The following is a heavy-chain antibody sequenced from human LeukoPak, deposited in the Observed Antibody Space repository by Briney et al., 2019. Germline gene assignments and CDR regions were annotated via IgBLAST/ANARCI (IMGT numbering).Heavy chain of an antibody. CDR3: ARARTGDSLDY. CDR1: GFTFSSYW. V-gene: IGHV3-74*01. J-gene: IGHJ4*02. D-gene: IGHD7-27*01. CDR2: INSDGSST. Sequence: GGSLRLSCAASGFTFSSYWMHWVRQAPGKGLVWVSRINSDGSSTSYADSVKGRFTISRDNAKNSLYLQMNSLRAEDTAVYYCARARTGDSLDYWGQGTLVTVSS.